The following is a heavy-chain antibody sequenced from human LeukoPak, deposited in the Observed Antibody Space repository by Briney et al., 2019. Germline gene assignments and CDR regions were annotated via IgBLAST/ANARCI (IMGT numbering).Heavy chain of an antibody. V-gene: IGHV3-7*03. D-gene: IGHD4-11*01. CDR3: AKGYSNYVLGILDY. CDR2: IKQDGSAK. CDR1: GFTFSSSW. Sequence: GGSLRLSCEASGFTFSSSWMAWVRQAPGKGLEWVGNIKQDGSAKYYLGSVRGRFTISRDNAKKSLYLQMTSLRAEDTAVYYCAKGYSNYVLGILDYWGQGTLVTVSS. J-gene: IGHJ4*02.